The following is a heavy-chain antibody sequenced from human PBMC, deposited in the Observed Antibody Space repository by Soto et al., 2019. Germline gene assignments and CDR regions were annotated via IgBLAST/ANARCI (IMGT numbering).Heavy chain of an antibody. D-gene: IGHD3-22*01. Sequence: EVQLVESGGGLIQPGGSLRLSCAASGFSFSTFSVNWVRQAPGKGLEWVSYISSSSSPIYYADSVKGRFTISRDNAKNSVYLQMDSLRDVDTAVYYCARDGGGESSGSTHYYYYAMDVWGRGTPVTVSS. CDR2: ISSSSSPI. CDR1: GFSFSTFS. J-gene: IGHJ6*02. V-gene: IGHV3-48*02. CDR3: ARDGGGESSGSTHYYYYAMDV.